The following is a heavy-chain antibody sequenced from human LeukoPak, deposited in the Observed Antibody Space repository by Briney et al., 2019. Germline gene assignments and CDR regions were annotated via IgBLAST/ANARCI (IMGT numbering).Heavy chain of an antibody. V-gene: IGHV3-48*03. CDR1: GFSISTYE. CDR3: ARGTLLNAFDI. CDR2: FRSSRGTI. J-gene: IGHJ3*02. Sequence: GGSLRLSCAASGFSISTYEMNWVRQAPGKGLEWVSYFRSSRGTIYYADSVRGRFTVSGDSAKNSLYLQMNSLRADDTAVYYCARGTLLNAFDIWGQGTMVTVSS. D-gene: IGHD1-26*01.